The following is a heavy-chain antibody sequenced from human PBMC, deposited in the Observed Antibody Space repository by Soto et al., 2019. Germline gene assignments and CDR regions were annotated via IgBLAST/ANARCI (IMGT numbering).Heavy chain of an antibody. D-gene: IGHD3-22*01. CDR1: GYLISSGYY. V-gene: IGHV4-38-2*01. CDR2: IDYSGRT. J-gene: IGHJ4*02. CDR3: ARYLSTGYDSYYFDY. Sequence: SETLSLTCSVSGYLISSGYYWGWIRQTPGKGLEWPGSIDYSGRTYYNPSLKSRVSTSVDLSKNQFSLNLRSVTAADTAVYFCARYLSTGYDSYYFDYWGQGTLVTVSS.